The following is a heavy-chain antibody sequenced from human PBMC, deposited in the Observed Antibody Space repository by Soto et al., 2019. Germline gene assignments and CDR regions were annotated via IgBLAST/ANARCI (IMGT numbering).Heavy chain of an antibody. D-gene: IGHD3-3*01. CDR1: GFTFSSYW. V-gene: IGHV3-7*03. CDR3: ESRAIFGVVRDDAFDI. Sequence: GWSLRLSCAASGFTFSSYWMSWVRQAPGKGLEWVANIKQDGSEKYYVDSVKGRFTISRDNAKNSLYLQMNSLRAEDTAVYYCESRAIFGVVRDDAFDIWGHGKMVTVSS. J-gene: IGHJ3*02. CDR2: IKQDGSEK.